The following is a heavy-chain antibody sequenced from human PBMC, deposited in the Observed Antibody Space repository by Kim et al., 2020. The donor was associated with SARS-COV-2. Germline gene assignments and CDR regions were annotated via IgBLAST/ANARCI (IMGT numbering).Heavy chain of an antibody. CDR3: ARQGLLLPSDY. V-gene: IGHV4-39*01. CDR1: GGSISSSSYY. D-gene: IGHD3-22*01. CDR2: IYYSGST. J-gene: IGHJ4*02. Sequence: SETLSLTCTVSGGSISSSSYYWGWIRQPPGKGLEWIGSIYYSGSTYYNPSLKSRVTISVDTSKNQFSLKLSSVTAADTAVYYCARQGLLLPSDYWGQGTLVTVSS.